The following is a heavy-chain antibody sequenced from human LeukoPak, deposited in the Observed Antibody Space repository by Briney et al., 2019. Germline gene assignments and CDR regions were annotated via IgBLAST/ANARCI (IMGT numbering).Heavy chain of an antibody. CDR2: ISYDGSNK. Sequence: GGSLRLSCAASGFTFTTYGLHWVRQAPGKGLEWVAVISYDGSNKDYADSVKGRFTISRDNSKNMVYLQMSSVRTEDTAVYYCAKKGEYLRTCDFFDPWGQGTQVTVSS. CDR3: AKKGEYLRTCDFFDP. CDR1: GFTFTTYG. J-gene: IGHJ5*02. D-gene: IGHD2/OR15-2a*01. V-gene: IGHV3-30*18.